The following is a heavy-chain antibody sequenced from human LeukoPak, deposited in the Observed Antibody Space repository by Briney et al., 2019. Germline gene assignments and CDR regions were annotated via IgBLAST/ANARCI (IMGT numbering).Heavy chain of an antibody. D-gene: IGHD5-18*01. V-gene: IGHV4-4*02. Sequence: SGTLSLTCAVSGGSISSSNWWSWVRQPPGKGLEWIGEIYHSGSTNYNPSLKSRVTISVDKSKNQFSLKLSSVTAADTAVYYCARDGGKGGYSYGYPFDYWGQGTLVTVSS. CDR3: ARDGGKGGYSYGYPFDY. CDR2: IYHSGST. J-gene: IGHJ4*02. CDR1: GGSISSSNW.